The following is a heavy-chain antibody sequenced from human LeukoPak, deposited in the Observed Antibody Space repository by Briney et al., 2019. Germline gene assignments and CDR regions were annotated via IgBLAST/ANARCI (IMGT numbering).Heavy chain of an antibody. D-gene: IGHD3-9*01. Sequence: GGSLRLSCAASGFTFSSYGMHWVRQAPGKGLEWVAVISYDGSNKYYADSVKGRFTISRDNSKNTLYLQMNSLRAEDTAVYYCAKDAAFHFYFDRRKGSSYFDYWGQGTLVTVSS. CDR2: ISYDGSNK. J-gene: IGHJ4*02. CDR1: GFTFSSYG. V-gene: IGHV3-30*18. CDR3: AKDAAFHFYFDRRKGSSYFDY.